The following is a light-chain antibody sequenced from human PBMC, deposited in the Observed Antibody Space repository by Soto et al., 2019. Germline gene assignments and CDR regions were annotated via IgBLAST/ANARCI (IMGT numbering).Light chain of an antibody. V-gene: IGKV3-20*01. CDR2: GTS. CDR3: QQYDSSPRT. CDR1: QSVSSYS. Sequence: ENVLTQSPGTLSLSPGERATLSCRASQSVSSYSLAWYQQKPGQAPRLVMYGTSNRATGITDRFSRSGSGTDFTLTISSLEPEDFAVYYCQQYDSSPRTFGQGTKVDI. J-gene: IGKJ1*01.